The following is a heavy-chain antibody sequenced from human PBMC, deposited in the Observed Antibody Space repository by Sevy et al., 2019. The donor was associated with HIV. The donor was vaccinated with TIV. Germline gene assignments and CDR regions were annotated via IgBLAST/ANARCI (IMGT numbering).Heavy chain of an antibody. D-gene: IGHD2-21*01. V-gene: IGHV1-18*01. CDR2: ISAYNGNT. CDR1: GYTFTSYG. J-gene: IGHJ4*02. CDR3: ARRLPYCGGDCPNDY. Sequence: ASVKVSCKASGYTFTSYGISWVRQAPGQGLEWMGWISAYNGNTNYAQKLQGRVTMTTDTSTSTAYMELRSLRSDDTAVYYCARRLPYCGGDCPNDYWGQGTLVTVSS.